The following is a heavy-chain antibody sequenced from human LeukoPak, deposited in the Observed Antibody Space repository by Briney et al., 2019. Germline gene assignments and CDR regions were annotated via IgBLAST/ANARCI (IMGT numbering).Heavy chain of an antibody. V-gene: IGHV1-18*01. D-gene: IGHD3-3*01. Sequence: ASVKVSCKASGYTFTSYGISWVRQAPGQGLEWMGWISAYNGNTNYAQKLQGRVTMTADTSTSTAYMERSSLRSDDTAVYYCARRSARGDFWSGYNNWFDPWSQGTLVTVSS. CDR2: ISAYNGNT. J-gene: IGHJ5*02. CDR1: GYTFTSYG. CDR3: ARRSARGDFWSGYNNWFDP.